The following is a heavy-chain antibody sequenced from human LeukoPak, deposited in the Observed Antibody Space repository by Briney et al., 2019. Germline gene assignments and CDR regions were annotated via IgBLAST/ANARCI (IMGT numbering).Heavy chain of an antibody. Sequence: ASVTVSFKSSGYTFTGYYMHWVRQAPGQGLEWMGWINPNSGGTNYAQKFQGRVTMTRDTSISTAYMELSRLRSDDTAVYYCASGDILTGYYFDYWGQGTLVTVSS. J-gene: IGHJ4*02. CDR2: INPNSGGT. CDR1: GYTFTGYY. CDR3: ASGDILTGYYFDY. D-gene: IGHD3-9*01. V-gene: IGHV1-2*02.